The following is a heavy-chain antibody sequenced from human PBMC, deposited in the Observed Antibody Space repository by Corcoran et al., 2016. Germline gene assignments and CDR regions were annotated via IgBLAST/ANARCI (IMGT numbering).Heavy chain of an antibody. Sequence: QVQLVESGGGVVQPGRSLRLSCAASGFTFSSYAIHWVRPAPGKGLEWMAVISNDGRDKHHADSVKGRFTISRENSKNTVYLQMNSLRIEDTAMYYCAKDRDLGAAKYHCDYWGQGTLVTVSS. CDR1: GFTFSSYA. D-gene: IGHD1-26*01. J-gene: IGHJ4*02. CDR3: AKDRDLGAAKYHCDY. V-gene: IGHV3-30*04. CDR2: ISNDGRDK.